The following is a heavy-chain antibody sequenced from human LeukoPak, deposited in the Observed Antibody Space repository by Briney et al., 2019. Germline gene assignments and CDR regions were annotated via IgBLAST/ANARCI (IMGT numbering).Heavy chain of an antibody. J-gene: IGHJ4*02. Sequence: PGGSLRLSCAASGFTFSSYSMNWVRQAPGKGLEWVSSISSSSSYIYYADSVKGRFTISRDNAKNSLYLQMNSLRAEDTAVYYCARDSGIVVVTVDYWGQGTLVTVSS. D-gene: IGHD2-21*02. CDR1: GFTFSSYS. V-gene: IGHV3-21*01. CDR3: ARDSGIVVVTVDY. CDR2: ISSSSSYI.